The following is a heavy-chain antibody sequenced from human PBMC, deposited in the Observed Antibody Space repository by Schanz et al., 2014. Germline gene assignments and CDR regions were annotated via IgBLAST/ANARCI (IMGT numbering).Heavy chain of an antibody. CDR3: TRDRWDIVVVPAATIQSKSLYNCRDV. CDR1: GFTFSSYS. Sequence: SCAASGFTFSSYSMNWVRQAPGKGLEWVSYISSSSTTIYYADSVKGRFTISRDNSKNTRYLQMNGPRAKDTAVYFCTRDRWDIVVVPAATIQSKSLYNCRDVRGQGNRV. V-gene: IGHV3-48*01. D-gene: IGHD2-2*01. CDR2: ISSSSTTI. J-gene: IGHJ6*02.